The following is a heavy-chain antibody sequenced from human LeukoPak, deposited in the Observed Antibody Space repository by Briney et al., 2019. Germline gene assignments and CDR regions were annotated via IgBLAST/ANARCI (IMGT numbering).Heavy chain of an antibody. D-gene: IGHD3-22*01. Sequence: PGGSLRLSCAASGFAFSSYEMNWVRQAPGKGLEWVSYISSSGSTIYYADSVKGRFTISRDNAKNSLYLQMNSLRAEDTAVYYCAVIVVVITTTDHFDYWGQGTLVTVSS. J-gene: IGHJ4*02. CDR1: GFAFSSYE. CDR2: ISSSGSTI. CDR3: AVIVVVITTTDHFDY. V-gene: IGHV3-48*03.